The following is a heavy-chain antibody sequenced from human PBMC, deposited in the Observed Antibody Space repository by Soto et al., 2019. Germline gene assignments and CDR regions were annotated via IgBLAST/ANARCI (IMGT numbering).Heavy chain of an antibody. CDR2: IYYSGST. D-gene: IGHD3-22*01. Sequence: QVQLQESGPGLVKPSQTLSLTCTVSGGSISSGDYYWSWIRQPPGKGLEWIGYIYYSGSTYYNPSRRTRVTLSGDTSKNHCSLTLGSVTAADTAVYYCARGGSLLPEPEYGMDVWGQGTTVTVSS. V-gene: IGHV4-30-4*01. J-gene: IGHJ6*02. CDR3: ARGGSLLPEPEYGMDV. CDR1: GGSISSGDYY.